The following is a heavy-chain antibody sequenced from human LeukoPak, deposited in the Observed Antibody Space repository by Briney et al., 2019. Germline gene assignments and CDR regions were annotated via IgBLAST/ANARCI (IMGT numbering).Heavy chain of an antibody. D-gene: IGHD3-10*01. V-gene: IGHV4-59*01. CDR2: IYYSGGT. Sequence: SETLSLTCSVSGGSISSYYWSWIRQPPGKGLEWIGYIYYSGGTNYNPSLKSRVTMSVDTSKNQFSLKLSSVTAADTAVYYCVSAKFLVRGVSWFGPWGQGTLVTVSS. CDR1: GGSISSYY. J-gene: IGHJ5*02. CDR3: VSAKFLVRGVSWFGP.